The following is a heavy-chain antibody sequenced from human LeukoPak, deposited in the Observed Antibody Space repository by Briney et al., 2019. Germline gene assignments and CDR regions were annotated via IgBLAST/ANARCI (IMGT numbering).Heavy chain of an antibody. CDR2: ISGSGGST. Sequence: PGGSLRLSCAASGFTFSSYAMSWVRQAPGKGLEWVSAISGSGGSTYYANSVKGRFTISRDNSKNTLYLQMNSLRAEDTAVYYCAKGYSSSWYDGPFDYWGQGTLVTVSS. CDR1: GFTFSSYA. V-gene: IGHV3-23*01. D-gene: IGHD6-13*01. J-gene: IGHJ4*02. CDR3: AKGYSSSWYDGPFDY.